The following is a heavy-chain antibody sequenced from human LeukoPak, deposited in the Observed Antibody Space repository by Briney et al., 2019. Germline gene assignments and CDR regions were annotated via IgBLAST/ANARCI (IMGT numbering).Heavy chain of an antibody. CDR1: GYTFTSYG. D-gene: IGHD3-16*01. V-gene: IGHV1-18*01. Sequence: GASVKVSCKASGYTFTSYGISWVRQAPGQGLEWMGWISAYNGNTNYAQKLQGRVTMTTDTSTSTAYMELRSLRSDDTAVYYCARDSGGYVWGRLAHSFDYWGQGTLATVSS. CDR2: ISAYNGNT. J-gene: IGHJ4*02. CDR3: ARDSGGYVWGRLAHSFDY.